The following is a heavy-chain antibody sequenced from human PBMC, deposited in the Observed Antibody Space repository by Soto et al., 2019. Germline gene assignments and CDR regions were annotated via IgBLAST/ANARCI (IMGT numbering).Heavy chain of an antibody. CDR2: ISYDGSNK. D-gene: IGHD1-26*01. Sequence: GGSLRLSCAASGFTFSSYGMHWVRQAPGKGLEWVAVISYDGSNKYYADSVKGRFTISRDNSKNTLYLQMNSLRAEDTAVYYCAKTIGSYEAYYYYGMDVWGQGTTVTVSS. V-gene: IGHV3-30*18. CDR1: GFTFSSYG. CDR3: AKTIGSYEAYYYYGMDV. J-gene: IGHJ6*02.